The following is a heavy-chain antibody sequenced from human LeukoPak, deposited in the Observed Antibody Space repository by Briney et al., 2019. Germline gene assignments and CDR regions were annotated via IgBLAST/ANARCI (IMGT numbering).Heavy chain of an antibody. J-gene: IGHJ4*01. V-gene: IGHV3-74*01. CDR3: ARYSSSSGGASYYLDY. CDR1: GFTLRNYW. D-gene: IGHD6-6*01. CDR2: ISGDGSVT. Sequence: GGSLRLSCTASGFTLRNYWMHWVRQVPGKRLVWVSRISGDGSVTNYADSVQGRFTISRDNAKNILYLQINSLRSEDTAIYYCARYSSSSGGASYYLDYWGHGTLVSVSS.